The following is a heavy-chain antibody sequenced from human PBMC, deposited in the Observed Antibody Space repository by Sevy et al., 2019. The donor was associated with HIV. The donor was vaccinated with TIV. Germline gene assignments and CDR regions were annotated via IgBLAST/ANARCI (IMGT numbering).Heavy chain of an antibody. CDR3: ARDYYGSGSYYEFVY. Sequence: SETLSLTCTVSGFSISSDYYWGWIRQPPGKGLEWIGSIYDGGSTYYNPSLKSRVTISIDTSKNQFPLKLSSVTAADTAVYYCARDYYGSGSYYEFVYWGQGTLVTVSS. V-gene: IGHV4-38-2*02. CDR2: IYDGGST. CDR1: GFSISSDYY. J-gene: IGHJ4*02. D-gene: IGHD3-10*01.